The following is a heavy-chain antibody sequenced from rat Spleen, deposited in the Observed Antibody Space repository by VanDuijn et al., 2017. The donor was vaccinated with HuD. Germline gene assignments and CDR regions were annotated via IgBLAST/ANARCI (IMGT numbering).Heavy chain of an antibody. J-gene: IGHJ4*01. Sequence: QVQLKESGPGRVQPSQTLSLTCTVSGFSLTSYNVHWVRRPPGKGLEWMGRMRFNGDTSYNSVLKSRLSISRDTSKNQVFLKVNSLQTDDTGTYYCTTATEGPYVLDAWGQGASVTVSS. D-gene: IGHD1-11*01. CDR3: TTATEGPYVLDA. V-gene: IGHV2-63*01. CDR1: GFSLTSYN. CDR2: MRFNGDT.